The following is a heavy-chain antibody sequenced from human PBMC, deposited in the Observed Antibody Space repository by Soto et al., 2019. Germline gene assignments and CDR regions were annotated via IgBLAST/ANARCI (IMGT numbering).Heavy chain of an antibody. CDR3: TTGVNIYYYYGMDV. D-gene: IGHD4-4*01. J-gene: IGHJ6*02. CDR1: GFTFSNAW. CDR2: IKSKTDGGTT. Sequence: EVQLVESGGGLVKPGGSLRLSCAASGFTFSNAWMNWVRQAPGKGLEWVGRIKSKTDGGTTDYAAPVKDRFTISRDDSKNTLYLQMNSLKTEDTAVYYCTTGVNIYYYYGMDVWGQGTTVTVSS. V-gene: IGHV3-15*07.